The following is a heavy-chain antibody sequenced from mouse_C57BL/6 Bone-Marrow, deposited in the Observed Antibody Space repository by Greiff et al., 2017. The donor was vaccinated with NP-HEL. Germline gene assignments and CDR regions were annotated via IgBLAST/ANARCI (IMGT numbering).Heavy chain of an antibody. CDR1: GYTFTSYW. J-gene: IGHJ2*01. CDR3: SRMAYMGNYPHFDY. D-gene: IGHD2-1*01. CDR2: INPSSGYT. V-gene: IGHV1-7*01. Sequence: VQLQQSGAELAKPGASVKLSCKASGYTFTSYWMHWVKQRPGQGLEWIGYINPSSGYTKYNQKFKDKATLTADKSSSTAYMQLSILTYEDSAVYFCSRMAYMGNYPHFDYWGQGPTLTVSS.